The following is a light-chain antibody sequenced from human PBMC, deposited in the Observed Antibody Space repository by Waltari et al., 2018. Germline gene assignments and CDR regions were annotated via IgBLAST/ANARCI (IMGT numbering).Light chain of an antibody. V-gene: IGLV2-23*01. CDR3: CSYASSSPRLM. CDR2: EYL. Sequence: QSALTQPASVSGSLGQSISISCSGTYSNVGSYDLVSWYHQRPGEAPKLLIYEYLKRPPGIANRFSGSKSGNASSLTISALQPEDEGTYYCCSYASSSPRLMFGGGTELSVL. CDR1: YSNVGSYDL. J-gene: IGLJ3*02.